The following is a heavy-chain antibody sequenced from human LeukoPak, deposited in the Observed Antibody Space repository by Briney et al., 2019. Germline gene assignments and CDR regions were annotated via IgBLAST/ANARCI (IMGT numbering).Heavy chain of an antibody. CDR3: ARDYAFYFDY. CDR1: GFTFREYG. J-gene: IGHJ4*02. CDR2: IWYDGSNK. D-gene: IGHD2-2*01. V-gene: IGHV3-33*01. Sequence: GGSLRLSCAASGFTFREYGMHWVRQAPGKGLEWVAVIWYDGSNKYYADSVKGRFTISRDSSKDTLYLQMNSLRAEDTAVYYCARDYAFYFDYWGRGTLLTVSS.